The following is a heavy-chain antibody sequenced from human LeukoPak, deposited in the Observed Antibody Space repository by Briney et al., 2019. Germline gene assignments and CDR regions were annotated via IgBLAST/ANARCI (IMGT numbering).Heavy chain of an antibody. CDR2: IYYSGST. CDR1: GGSISSGGYY. CDR3: ARGGVPAAIFDY. Sequence: PSQTLSLTCTVSGGSISSGGYYWSWIRQHPGKGLEWIGYIYYSGSTYYNPSLKSRATISVDTSKNQFSLKLSSVTAADTAVYYCARGGVPAAIFDYWGQGTLVTVSS. V-gene: IGHV4-31*03. D-gene: IGHD2-2*01. J-gene: IGHJ4*02.